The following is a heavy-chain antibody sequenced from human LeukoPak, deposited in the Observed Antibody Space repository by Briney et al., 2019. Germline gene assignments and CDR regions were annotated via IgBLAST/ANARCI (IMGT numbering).Heavy chain of an antibody. CDR1: GYDFSGDW. J-gene: IGHJ5*01. Sequence: GESLKISCKGSGYDFSGDWIGWVRQMPGKGLEWMGIIYPGDSDSRYSPSFQGQVTFSADKSISTAYLQWSSLKASDTAMYYCARRSYCYSTSCYGYWFDSWGQGTLVTVSS. CDR2: IYPGDSDS. D-gene: IGHD2-2*01. V-gene: IGHV5-51*01. CDR3: ARRSYCYSTSCYGYWFDS.